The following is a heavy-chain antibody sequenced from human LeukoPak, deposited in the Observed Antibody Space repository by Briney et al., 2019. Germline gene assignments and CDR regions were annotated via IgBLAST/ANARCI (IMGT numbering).Heavy chain of an antibody. CDR3: ARDRSSGWYLFDY. V-gene: IGHV3-48*03. CDR2: IGGGDTPI. CDR1: EFTVSNYE. D-gene: IGHD6-19*01. Sequence: PGGALRLSCVGSEFTVSNYEMNWVRQAPGKGLEWLSKIGGGDTPITYADSVEGRFTISRDNAKNSLYLQMNSLRAEDTAVYYCARDRSSGWYLFDYWGQGTLVTVSS. J-gene: IGHJ4*02.